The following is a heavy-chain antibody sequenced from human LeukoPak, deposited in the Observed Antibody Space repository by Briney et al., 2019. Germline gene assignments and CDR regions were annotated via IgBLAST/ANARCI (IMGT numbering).Heavy chain of an antibody. CDR2: IYISGST. CDR3: ARDRGSLVGASGAFDI. V-gene: IGHV4-4*07. D-gene: IGHD1-26*01. Sequence: SETLSLTCTVSGGSINSYYWSWIRQPAGKGLEWIGRIYISGSTNNSPSLKSRVTMSVDTSKNQFSLKLSSVTAADTAVYYCARDRGSLVGASGAFDIWGQGTMVTVSS. J-gene: IGHJ3*02. CDR1: GGSINSYY.